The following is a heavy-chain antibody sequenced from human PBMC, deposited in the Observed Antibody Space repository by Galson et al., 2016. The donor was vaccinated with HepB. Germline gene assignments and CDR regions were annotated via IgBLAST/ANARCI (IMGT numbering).Heavy chain of an antibody. D-gene: IGHD3-9*01. J-gene: IGHJ4*02. CDR1: GFTFSTYS. V-gene: IGHV3-48*02. CDR3: ARDHDWAFDY. CDR2: IRGGNTNT. Sequence: SLRLSCAASGFTFSTYSMNWVRQAPGKGLEWIVYIRGGNTNTDYAVSVKGRFTISRDGATNSLFLQMNSLRDEDTAIYYCARDHDWAFDYWGQGTLVSVSS.